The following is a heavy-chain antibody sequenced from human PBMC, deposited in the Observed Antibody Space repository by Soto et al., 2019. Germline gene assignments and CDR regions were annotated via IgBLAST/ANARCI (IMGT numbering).Heavy chain of an antibody. CDR1: GFTFSDYY. CDR3: ASLLVSAIRQDFQH. Sequence: PGGSLRLSCAASGFTFSDYYMGWIRQAPGKGLEWVSYINSTSSYTDYADSVKGRFTISRDNAKNSLFPLMNSLRAEDTAVYYCASLLVSAIRQDFQHWGQGTLVTVSS. CDR2: INSTSSYT. V-gene: IGHV3-11*06. J-gene: IGHJ1*01. D-gene: IGHD2-21*01.